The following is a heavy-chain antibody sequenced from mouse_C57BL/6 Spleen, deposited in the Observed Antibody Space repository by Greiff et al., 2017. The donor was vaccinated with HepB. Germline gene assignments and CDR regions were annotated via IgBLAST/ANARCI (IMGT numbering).Heavy chain of an antibody. CDR1: GFTFSSYA. CDR3: ARGAMDY. CDR2: ISDGGSYT. J-gene: IGHJ4*01. Sequence: EVNLVESGGGLVKPGGSLKLSCAASGFTFSSYAMSWVRQTPEKRLEWVATISDGGSYTYYPDNVKGRFTISRDNAKNNLYLQMSHLKSEDTAMYYCARGAMDYWGQGTSVTVSS. V-gene: IGHV5-4*03.